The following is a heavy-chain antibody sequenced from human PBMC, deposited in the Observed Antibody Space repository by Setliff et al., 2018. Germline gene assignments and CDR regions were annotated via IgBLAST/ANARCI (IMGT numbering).Heavy chain of an antibody. CDR3: ARPPRGGRWYFDL. D-gene: IGHD3-16*01. Sequence: PSETLSLTCTVSDDSISSRHYYWSWIRQPAGKGLEWLGQIYTSWSTNYNPSLKSRVTISVDTSKNQFSLKLSSVTAADTAVYYCARPPRGGRWYFDLWGRGTLVTVSS. V-gene: IGHV4-61*09. J-gene: IGHJ2*01. CDR1: DDSISSRHYY. CDR2: IYTSWST.